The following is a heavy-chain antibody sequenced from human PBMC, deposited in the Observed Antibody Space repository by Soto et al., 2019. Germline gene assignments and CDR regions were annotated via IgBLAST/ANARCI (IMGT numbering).Heavy chain of an antibody. Sequence: ASVKVSCKASGYTFTSDDINWVRQATGQGPEWMGWMNPNSGNTGYAQKFQGRVTMTRNTSISTAYMELSSLRSEDTAVYYCARGQGSSWYFGSYYYYGMDVWGQGTTVTVSS. CDR3: ARGQGSSWYFGSYYYYGMDV. CDR2: MNPNSGNT. CDR1: GYTFTSDD. J-gene: IGHJ6*02. D-gene: IGHD6-13*01. V-gene: IGHV1-8*01.